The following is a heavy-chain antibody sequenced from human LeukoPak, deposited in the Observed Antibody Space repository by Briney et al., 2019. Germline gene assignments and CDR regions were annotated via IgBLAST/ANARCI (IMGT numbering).Heavy chain of an antibody. CDR1: GGSISSYF. D-gene: IGHD3-22*01. J-gene: IGHJ4*02. CDR3: AGTYYYDSSGYYHYSL. CDR2: IYYSGST. V-gene: IGHV4-59*01. Sequence: SETLSLTCTVSGGSISSYFWSWIRQPPGKGLEWIGYIYYSGSTNYNPSLKSRVTISVDTSKNQFSLKLSSVTAADTAVYYCAGTYYYDSSGYYHYSLWGQGTLVTVSS.